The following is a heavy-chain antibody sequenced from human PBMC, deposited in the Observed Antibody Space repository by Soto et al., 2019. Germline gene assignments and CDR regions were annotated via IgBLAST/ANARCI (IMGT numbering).Heavy chain of an antibody. V-gene: IGHV3-23*01. Sequence: GGSLRLSCAASGFTFKSYAMTWVRQAPGKGLEWVSIISSSGDATYYVDSVKGRFTISRDNSRNTLNLQMNSLRSEDTAVYYCARGLGLYYDFWSGRGVWGQGTTVTVSS. D-gene: IGHD3-3*01. CDR2: ISSSGDAT. CDR1: GFTFKSYA. CDR3: ARGLGLYYDFWSGRGV. J-gene: IGHJ6*02.